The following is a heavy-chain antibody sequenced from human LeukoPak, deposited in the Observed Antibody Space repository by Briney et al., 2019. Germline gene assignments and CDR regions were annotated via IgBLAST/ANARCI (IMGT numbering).Heavy chain of an antibody. J-gene: IGHJ4*02. Sequence: GPSVKVSCKASGGTFSSYAISWVRQAPGQGLEWMGGLIPIFGTANYAQKFQGRVTITADESTSTAYMELSSLRSEDTAVYYCARDRIAAAGIRRFDYWGQGTLVTVSS. V-gene: IGHV1-69*13. CDR1: GGTFSSYA. CDR3: ARDRIAAAGIRRFDY. CDR2: LIPIFGTA. D-gene: IGHD6-13*01.